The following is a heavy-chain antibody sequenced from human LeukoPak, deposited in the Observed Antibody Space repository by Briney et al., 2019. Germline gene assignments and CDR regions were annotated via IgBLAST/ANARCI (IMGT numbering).Heavy chain of an antibody. D-gene: IGHD1-26*01. Sequence: GASVKVSCKVSGYTLTELSMHWVRQAPGKGFEWMGGFDPEDGETIYAQKFQGRVTMTEDTSTDTAYMELSSLRSEDMAVYYCATGGADPKDAFDIWGQGTMVTVSS. CDR3: ATGGADPKDAFDI. J-gene: IGHJ3*02. CDR2: FDPEDGET. CDR1: GYTLTELS. V-gene: IGHV1-24*01.